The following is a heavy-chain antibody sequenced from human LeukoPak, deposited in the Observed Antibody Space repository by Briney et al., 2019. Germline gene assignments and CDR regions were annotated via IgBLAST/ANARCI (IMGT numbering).Heavy chain of an antibody. J-gene: IGHJ4*02. Sequence: ASVKVSCKASGYTFTVYYTHWVRQAPGQGLEWMGYINPNSGGTKYAQQFQGRVTLTRDTSTSTAYMDLSSLRSDDTAVYYCARGAGTSFFDSWSQGTLVTVSS. D-gene: IGHD6-19*01. CDR3: ARGAGTSFFDS. V-gene: IGHV1-2*02. CDR1: GYTFTVYY. CDR2: INPNSGGT.